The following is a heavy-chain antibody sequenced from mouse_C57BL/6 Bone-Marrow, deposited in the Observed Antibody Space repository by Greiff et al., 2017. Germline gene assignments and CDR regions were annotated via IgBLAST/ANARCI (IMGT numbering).Heavy chain of an antibody. Sequence: VQLQQSGAELVRPGASVKLSCTASGFNFTDDCMHWVKQRPEQGLEWIGWIDPENGDTEYASKFQGKATITADTSSNTAYLQLSSLTSEDTAVYYCSTIQLDPWFAYWGQGTLVTVSA. J-gene: IGHJ3*01. V-gene: IGHV14-4*01. CDR2: IDPENGDT. CDR1: GFNFTDDC. CDR3: STIQLDPWFAY. D-gene: IGHD3-1*01.